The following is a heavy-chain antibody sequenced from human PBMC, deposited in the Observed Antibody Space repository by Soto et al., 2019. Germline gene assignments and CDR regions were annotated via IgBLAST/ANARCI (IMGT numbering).Heavy chain of an antibody. J-gene: IGHJ6*02. Sequence: PGGSLRLSCAASGFTFSSYAMSWVRQAPGKGLEWVSAISGSGGSTYYADSVKGRFTISRDNSKNTLYLQINSLRAEDTAVYYCAKVGLGYCSSTSCYNDYYYYGMDVWGQGTTVTVSS. V-gene: IGHV3-23*01. D-gene: IGHD2-2*02. CDR2: ISGSGGST. CDR1: GFTFSSYA. CDR3: AKVGLGYCSSTSCYNDYYYYGMDV.